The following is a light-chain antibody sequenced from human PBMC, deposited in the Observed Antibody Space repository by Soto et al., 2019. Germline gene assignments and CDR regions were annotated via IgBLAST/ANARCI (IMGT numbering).Light chain of an antibody. V-gene: IGKV3-11*01. CDR2: DAS. CDR1: QSVSSY. Sequence: EIVLTQSPATLSLSPGERATLSCRASQSVSSYLAWYQQKPGQAPRLLIYDASNRATGIPARFSGSGSGTDFTLTISSLEPEDFAVYYCQHYNSYSPWTFGQGTKVDIK. J-gene: IGKJ1*01. CDR3: QHYNSYSPWT.